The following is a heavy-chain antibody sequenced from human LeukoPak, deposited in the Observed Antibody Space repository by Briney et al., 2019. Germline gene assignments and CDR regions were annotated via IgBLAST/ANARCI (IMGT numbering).Heavy chain of an antibody. CDR1: GFTVSSNY. D-gene: IGHD4-17*01. V-gene: IGHV3-66*01. Sequence: GGSLRLSCAASGFTVSSNYMSWVRQAPGKGLEWVSVVYSGGSTYYADSVKGGFTTSRDKSKNTVYLQMNSLRAEDTAVYYCARNVPVTTLGYWGQGTLVTVSS. J-gene: IGHJ4*02. CDR3: ARNVPVTTLGY. CDR2: VYSGGST.